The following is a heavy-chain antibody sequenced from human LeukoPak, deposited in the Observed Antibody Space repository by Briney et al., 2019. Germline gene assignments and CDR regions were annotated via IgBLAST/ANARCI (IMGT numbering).Heavy chain of an antibody. D-gene: IGHD3-22*01. Sequence: RASVKVSCKASGFTFTGYYMHWVRQAPGQGLEWMGWINPDSGGTNYAQKFQGRVTMTRDTSISTAYMELSRLRSDDTAVYYCARGGSSGYYYSGSDYWGQGTLVTVSS. CDR3: ARGGSSGYYYSGSDY. J-gene: IGHJ4*02. CDR1: GFTFTGYY. CDR2: INPDSGGT. V-gene: IGHV1-2*02.